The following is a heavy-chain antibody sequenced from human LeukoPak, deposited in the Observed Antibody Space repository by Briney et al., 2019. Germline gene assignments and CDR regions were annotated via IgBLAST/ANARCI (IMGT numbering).Heavy chain of an antibody. D-gene: IGHD6-13*01. V-gene: IGHV3-48*04. J-gene: IGHJ4*02. CDR1: GFTFSNYA. CDR3: ARDRRAAAGSFDY. Sequence: GGSLRLSCAASGFTFSNYAMNWVRQAPGKGLEWVSYISSSSSTIYYADSVKGRFTISRDNAKNSLYLQMNSLRAEDTAVYYCARDRRAAAGSFDYWGQGTLVTVSS. CDR2: ISSSSSTI.